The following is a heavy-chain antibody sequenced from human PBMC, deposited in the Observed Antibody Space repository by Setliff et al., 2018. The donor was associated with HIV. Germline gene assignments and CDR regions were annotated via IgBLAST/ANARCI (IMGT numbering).Heavy chain of an antibody. J-gene: IGHJ5*02. CDR2: VFHSGSA. CDR1: GGPLNSRNW. Sequence: SETLSLTCAVSGGPLNSRNWWSWVRQPPGEGLEWIGEVFHSGSANSNASLRSRVMISVDTSKNQFSLKLSAVTAADTAVYYCARDRVFGSRTGFDPWGPGILVTVSS. V-gene: IGHV4-4*02. D-gene: IGHD3-10*01. CDR3: ARDRVFGSRTGFDP.